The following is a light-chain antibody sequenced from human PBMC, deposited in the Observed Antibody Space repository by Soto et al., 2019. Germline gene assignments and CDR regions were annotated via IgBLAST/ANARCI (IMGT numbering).Light chain of an antibody. Sequence: QSALTQPPSASGSPGQSVTISCTGNSSDVGPYKDVSWYQQYPGKAPKLMIYEVSKRPSGVPDRFTGSKAGNTASLTVSGLQAEDEADCCWTSYVACIILVFGGGTKVIVL. CDR2: EVS. V-gene: IGLV2-8*01. J-gene: IGLJ3*02. CDR1: SSDVGPYKD. CDR3: TSYVACIILV.